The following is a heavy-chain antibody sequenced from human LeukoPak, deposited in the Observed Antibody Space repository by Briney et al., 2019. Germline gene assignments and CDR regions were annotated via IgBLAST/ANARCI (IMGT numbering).Heavy chain of an antibody. CDR1: GYIFTSYW. Sequence: GESLKISCKGSGYIFTSYWISWVRQVPGKGLEWMGRIDPSDSYTNYSPSFQGHVTISADKSISTAYLQWSSLKASDTAMYYCARSNRFLEWLLLVYWGQGTLVTVSS. CDR2: IDPSDSYT. CDR3: ARSNRFLEWLLLVY. V-gene: IGHV5-10-1*01. D-gene: IGHD3-3*01. J-gene: IGHJ4*02.